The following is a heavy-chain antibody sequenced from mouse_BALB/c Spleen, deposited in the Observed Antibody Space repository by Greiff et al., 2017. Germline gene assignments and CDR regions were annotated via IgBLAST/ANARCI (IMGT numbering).Heavy chain of an antibody. V-gene: IGHV1S137*01. J-gene: IGHJ4*01. CDR1: GYTFTDYA. D-gene: IGHD1-1*01. CDR2: ISTYYGDA. Sequence: QVQLKQSGAELVRPGVSVKISCKGSGYTFTDYAMHWVKQSHAKSLEWIGVISTYYGDASYNQKFKGKATMTVDKSSSTAYMELARLTSEDSAIYYCARGEYYYGSSYFYAMDYWGQGTSVTVSS. CDR3: ARGEYYYGSSYFYAMDY.